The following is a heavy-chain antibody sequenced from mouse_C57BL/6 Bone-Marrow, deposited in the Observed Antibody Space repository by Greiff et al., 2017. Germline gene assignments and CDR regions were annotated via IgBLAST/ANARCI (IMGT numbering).Heavy chain of an antibody. CDR2: IYPRSGNT. CDR3: ARATVVATNNWYFDV. J-gene: IGHJ1*03. D-gene: IGHD1-1*01. V-gene: IGHV1-81*01. CDR1: GYTFTSYG. Sequence: QVQLQQSGAELARPGASVKLSCKASGYTFTSYGISWVKQRTGQGLEWIGEIYPRSGNTYSNEKFKGKATLTADKSSSTAYMELRSLTSEDSAVYFCARATVVATNNWYFDVWGTGTTVTVSS.